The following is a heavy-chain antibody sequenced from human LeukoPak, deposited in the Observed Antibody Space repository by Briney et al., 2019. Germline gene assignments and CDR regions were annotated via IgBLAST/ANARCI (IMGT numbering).Heavy chain of an antibody. J-gene: IGHJ5*02. D-gene: IGHD5-12*01. CDR1: GYTFTGYY. Sequence: ASVKVSCKASGYTFTGYYMHWVRQAPGQGLEWMGWINPNSGGTNYAQKFQGGVTMTRDTSISTAYMELSRLRSDDTAVYYCARDGRRGYDDFNWFDPWGQGTLVTVSS. CDR2: INPNSGGT. CDR3: ARDGRRGYDDFNWFDP. V-gene: IGHV1-2*02.